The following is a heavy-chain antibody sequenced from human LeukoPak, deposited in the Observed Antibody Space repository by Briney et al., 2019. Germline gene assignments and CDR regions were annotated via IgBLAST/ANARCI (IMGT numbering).Heavy chain of an antibody. CDR3: AKDIGYYGSGSYYNAYFDY. D-gene: IGHD3-10*01. J-gene: IGHJ4*02. CDR1: GFTFDDYA. V-gene: IGHV3-9*01. Sequence: PGRSLRLSCAASGFTFDDYAMHWVRQAPGKGLEWVSGISWNSSSIGYADSVKGRFTISRDNAKNSLYLQMNSLRAEDTALYYCAKDIGYYGSGSYYNAYFDYWGQGALVTVSS. CDR2: ISWNSSSI.